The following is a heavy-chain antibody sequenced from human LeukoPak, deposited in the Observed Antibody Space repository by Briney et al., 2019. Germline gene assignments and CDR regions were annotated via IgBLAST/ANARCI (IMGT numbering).Heavy chain of an antibody. J-gene: IGHJ4*02. CDR3: ARDSPLLGFDY. CDR1: GFTFSSYS. D-gene: IGHD3-10*01. V-gene: IGHV3-21*05. Sequence: PGRSLRLSCAASGFTFSSYSMNWVRQAPGKGLEWVSYTISRDNAKNSLYLQMNSLRAEDTAVYYCARDSPLLGFDYWGQGTLVTVSS.